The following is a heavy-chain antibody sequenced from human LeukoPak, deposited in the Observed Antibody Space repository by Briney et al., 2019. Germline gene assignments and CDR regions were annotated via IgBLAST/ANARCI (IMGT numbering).Heavy chain of an antibody. CDR3: AKDRIPDGKYSIDF. Sequence: PGGSLRLSCAASGFTFSTYAMNWVRQAPGKGLEWVSVIVGDGGGIHYADSVSGRFTISRDNSWNTLYLQMNSLRVEDTAVYYCAKDRIPDGKYSIDFWGQGTLVTVSS. CDR2: IVGDGGGI. D-gene: IGHD5-24*01. CDR1: GFTFSTYA. V-gene: IGHV3-23*01. J-gene: IGHJ4*02.